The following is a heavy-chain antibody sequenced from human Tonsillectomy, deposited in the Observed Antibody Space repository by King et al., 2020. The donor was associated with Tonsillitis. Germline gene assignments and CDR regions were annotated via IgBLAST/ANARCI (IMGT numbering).Heavy chain of an antibody. V-gene: IGHV4-59*01. J-gene: IGHJ3*02. CDR1: GDSISNYF. D-gene: IGHD1-14*01. CDR3: AREGPQFLNLPDXAFDI. Sequence: VQLQESGPGLVKPSETLSLTCSVSGDSISNYFWTWIRQPPGKGLEYIGYISYSGSTNYNPSLKSRVTISLDTSKNQFSLKLSSVTAADTAVYYCAREGPQFLNLPDXAFDIWGQGTMXTVXS. CDR2: ISYSGST.